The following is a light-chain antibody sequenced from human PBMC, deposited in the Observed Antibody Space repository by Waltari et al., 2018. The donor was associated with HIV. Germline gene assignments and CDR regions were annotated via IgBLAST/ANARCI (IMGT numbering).Light chain of an antibody. Sequence: QSALTQPASVSGSPGQSVTIPCPGGHPDIGAFALVSWYQQRTGEAPQLLIFAVTRRPSGVSSRFSGFKSGHTASLTISGLHDGDEAYYFCSSYSTLKTILFGGGTKLTV. J-gene: IGLJ3*02. CDR1: HPDIGAFAL. CDR3: SSYSTLKTIL. CDR2: AVT. V-gene: IGLV2-14*03.